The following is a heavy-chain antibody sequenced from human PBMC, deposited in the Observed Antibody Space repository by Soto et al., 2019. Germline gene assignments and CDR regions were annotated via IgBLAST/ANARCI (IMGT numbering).Heavy chain of an antibody. Sequence: SETLSLTCTVSGGSISSGGYYWSWIRQHPGKGLEWIGYIYYSGSTYYNPSLKSRVTISVDTSKNQFSLKLSSVTAADTAVYYCARVPFSDSSGYYDYWGQGALVTVSS. CDR1: GGSISSGGYY. J-gene: IGHJ4*02. CDR3: ARVPFSDSSGYYDY. D-gene: IGHD3-22*01. V-gene: IGHV4-31*03. CDR2: IYYSGST.